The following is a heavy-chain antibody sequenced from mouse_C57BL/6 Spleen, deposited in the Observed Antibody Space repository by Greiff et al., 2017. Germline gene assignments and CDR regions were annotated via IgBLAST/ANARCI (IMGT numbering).Heavy chain of an antibody. CDR2: ISSGGDYI. CDR3: TREGLAWFAY. V-gene: IGHV5-9-1*02. D-gene: IGHD3-3*01. J-gene: IGHJ3*01. Sequence: EVMLVESGEGLVKPGGSLKLSCAASGFTFRSYAMSWVRQTPEKRLEWVAYISSGGDYIYYADTVKGRFTISRDNARNTLYLQMSSLKSEDTAMYYCTREGLAWFAYWGQGTLVTVSA. CDR1: GFTFRSYA.